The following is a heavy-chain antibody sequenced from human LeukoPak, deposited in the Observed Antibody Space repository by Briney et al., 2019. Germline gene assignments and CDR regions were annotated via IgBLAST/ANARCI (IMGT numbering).Heavy chain of an antibody. CDR2: INHSGST. V-gene: IGHV4-34*01. J-gene: IGHJ4*02. Sequence: SETLSLTCAVYGGSFSGYYWSWIRQPPGKGLEWIGEINHSGSTNYNPSLKSRVTISVDMSKNQFSLKLSSVTAADTAVYYCARGGLRGSYVYYWGQGTLVTVSS. CDR3: ARGGLRGSYVYY. D-gene: IGHD1-26*01. CDR1: GGSFSGYY.